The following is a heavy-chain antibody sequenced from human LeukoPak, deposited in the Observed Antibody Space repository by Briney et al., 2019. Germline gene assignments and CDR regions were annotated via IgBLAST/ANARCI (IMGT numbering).Heavy chain of an antibody. D-gene: IGHD5-24*01. CDR3: ARRDGLDH. CDR1: GFAFNYYW. CDR2: IKEDGSAK. J-gene: IGHJ4*02. Sequence: GGSLRLSCVASGFAFNYYWMSWVSQAPGKGLEWVANIKEDGSAKYYVDSVKGRFTISRDNAKNSLYLQMNSLRDEDTAVYYCARRDGLDHWGQGTLVTVSS. V-gene: IGHV3-7*01.